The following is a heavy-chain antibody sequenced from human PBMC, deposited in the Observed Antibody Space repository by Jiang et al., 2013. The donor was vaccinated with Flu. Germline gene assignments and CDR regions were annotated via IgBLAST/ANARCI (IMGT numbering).Heavy chain of an antibody. J-gene: IGHJ3*02. CDR2: IYWDDDK. CDR1: GFSLSTSGVS. Sequence: KPTQTLTLTCTFSGFSLSTSGVSVGWIRQPPGKALEWLALIYWDDDKRYSPSVKSRLTITKDTSKNQVVLTMTNMDPVDTATYYCAHTKEGGITMVRGVIFGAFDIWGQGTMVTVSS. CDR3: AHTKEGGITMVRGVIFGAFDI. D-gene: IGHD3-10*01. V-gene: IGHV2-5*02.